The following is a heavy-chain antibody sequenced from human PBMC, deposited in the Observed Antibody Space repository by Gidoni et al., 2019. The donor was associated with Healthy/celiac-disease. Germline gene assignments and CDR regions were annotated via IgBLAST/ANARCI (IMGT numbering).Heavy chain of an antibody. CDR2: INHSGST. J-gene: IGHJ5*02. V-gene: IGHV4-34*01. CDR1: GVSFSGYY. CDR3: ARGRVPAAPRRFDP. D-gene: IGHD2-2*01. Sequence: QVQLQQWGAGLLQPSETLSLTCAVYGVSFSGYYWSLIRQPPGKGLEWIGEINHSGSTNYNPSLKSRVTISVDTSKNQFSLKLSSVTAADTAVYYCARGRVPAAPRRFDPWGQGTLVTVSS.